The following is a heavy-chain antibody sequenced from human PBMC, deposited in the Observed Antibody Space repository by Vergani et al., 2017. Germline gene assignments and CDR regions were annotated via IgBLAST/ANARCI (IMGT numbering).Heavy chain of an antibody. D-gene: IGHD4-11*01. Sequence: QMQLQESGPGLVKASETLSLTCTVSGDSIISRSYYWGWIRQPPGKGLEWIGSIYDSGNGDSSSSLKSRVTISADTSKNQFSLRLTSVTAADTAVYYCASGNYYSYSTSHFRVRYFYVWVRGTLVTVPS. CDR3: ASGNYYSYSTSHFRVRYFYV. CDR2: IYDSGNG. J-gene: IGHJ2*01. CDR1: GDSIISRSYY. V-gene: IGHV4-39*01.